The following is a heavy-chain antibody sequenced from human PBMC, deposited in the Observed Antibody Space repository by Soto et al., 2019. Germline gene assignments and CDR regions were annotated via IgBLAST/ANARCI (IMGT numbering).Heavy chain of an antibody. CDR3: ARDRPAIAAAGSYYYYGMDV. D-gene: IGHD6-13*01. Sequence: SETLSLTCTVSCGSISSGDYYWSWIRQPPGKGLEWIGYIYYSGSTYYNPSLKSRVTISVDTSKNQFSLKLSSVTAADTAVYYCARDRPAIAAAGSYYYYGMDVWGQGTTVTVSS. CDR1: CGSISSGDYY. J-gene: IGHJ6*02. CDR2: IYYSGST. V-gene: IGHV4-30-4*01.